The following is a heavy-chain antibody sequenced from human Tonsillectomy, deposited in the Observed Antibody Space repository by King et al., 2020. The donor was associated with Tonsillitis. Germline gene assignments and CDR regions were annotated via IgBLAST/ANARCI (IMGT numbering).Heavy chain of an antibody. CDR1: GGSISSYY. Sequence: QLQESGPGLVKPSETLSLTCTVSGGSISSYYWSWIRQPPGKGLEWIGYIYYSGSTNYNTSLKSRVTISVDTSKNQFSLKRSSVTAADTAVYYCARDQNYYDSSGYYRGGFDYWGQGTLVTVSS. CDR2: IYYSGST. D-gene: IGHD3-22*01. J-gene: IGHJ4*02. CDR3: ARDQNYYDSSGYYRGGFDY. V-gene: IGHV4-59*01.